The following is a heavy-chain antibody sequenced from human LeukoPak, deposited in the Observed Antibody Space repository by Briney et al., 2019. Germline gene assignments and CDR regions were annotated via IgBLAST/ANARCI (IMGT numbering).Heavy chain of an antibody. CDR2: IYYSGST. D-gene: IGHD3-9*01. V-gene: IGHV4-59*12. J-gene: IGHJ4*02. CDR3: ASSRLRYFDWLLPPGFDY. CDR1: GGSISSYY. Sequence: SETLSLTCTVSGGSISSYYWSWIRQPPGKGLEWIGYIYYSGSTNYNPSLKSRVTISVDTSKNQFSLKLSSVTAADTAVYYCASSRLRYFDWLLPPGFDYWGQGTLVTVSS.